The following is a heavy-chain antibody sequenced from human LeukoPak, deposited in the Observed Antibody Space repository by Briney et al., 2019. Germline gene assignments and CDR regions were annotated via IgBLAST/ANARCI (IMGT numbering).Heavy chain of an antibody. CDR1: GGSISRDY. D-gene: IGHD4-17*01. V-gene: IGHV4-59*01. CDR2: IYYTGST. CDR3: ARLYGDYETPAFDI. Sequence: PSETLSLTCTVSGGSISRDYWSWIRQPPGKGLEWIGYIYYTGSTNYNPSLKSRVTISVDTSKNQFSLKLSSVTAADTAVYYCARLYGDYETPAFDIWGQGTMVTVSS. J-gene: IGHJ3*02.